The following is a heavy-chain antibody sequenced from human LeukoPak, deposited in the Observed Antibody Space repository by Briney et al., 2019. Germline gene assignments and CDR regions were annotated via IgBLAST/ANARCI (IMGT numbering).Heavy chain of an antibody. J-gene: IGHJ4*02. CDR1: GFTFSNYG. CDR3: AKDRGGATDPFDY. CDR2: IRYDGSNK. Sequence: GGSLRLSCAASGFTFSNYGMHWVRQAPGKGLEWVAFIRYDGSNKYYADSVKGRFTISRDNSKNTLYLQMDSLRAEDTAVYYSAKDRGGATDPFDYWGQGTLVTVSS. D-gene: IGHD1-26*01. V-gene: IGHV3-30*02.